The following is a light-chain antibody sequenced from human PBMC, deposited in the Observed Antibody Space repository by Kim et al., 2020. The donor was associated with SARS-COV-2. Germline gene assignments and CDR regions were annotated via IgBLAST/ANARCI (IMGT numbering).Light chain of an antibody. V-gene: IGKV3-11*01. CDR3: QQRSKWPIT. J-gene: IGKJ4*01. Sequence: LCPGERAPLSCRATHSISSDLAWYQQQPGRAPRLRIHDAVNRASGNPARFSGSGSGTAFTLTISSLEPEDFAVYYCQQRSKWPITFGGGTKVDIK. CDR1: HSISSD. CDR2: DAV.